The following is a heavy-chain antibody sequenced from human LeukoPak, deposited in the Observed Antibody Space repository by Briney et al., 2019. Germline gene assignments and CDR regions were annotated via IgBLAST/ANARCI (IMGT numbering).Heavy chain of an antibody. CDR2: INSDGSTT. J-gene: IGHJ3*01. CDR1: GFTFSSYW. Sequence: GGSLRLSCAASGFTFSSYWMHWVRQAPGKGLVWVSHINSDGSTTRYADSVKGRFTISRDNAKNTLYLQMNSLRVEDTAVYYCARSFDVWGQGTLVTVSA. V-gene: IGHV3-74*01. CDR3: ARSFDV.